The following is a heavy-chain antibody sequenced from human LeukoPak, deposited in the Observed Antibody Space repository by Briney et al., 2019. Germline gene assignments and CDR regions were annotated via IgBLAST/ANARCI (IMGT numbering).Heavy chain of an antibody. CDR1: GGSISSSDSY. CDR2: IYYSGST. J-gene: IGHJ4*02. V-gene: IGHV4-39*01. Sequence: PSETLSLTCSVSGGSISSSDSYWGWIRQPPGKGLEWIGSIYYSGSTYYNPSLKSRATISVDTSKNQFSLKLSSVTAADTAVYYCARHRPWGLSSGWYYFDYWGQGTLVTVSS. CDR3: ARHRPWGLSSGWYYFDY. D-gene: IGHD6-19*01.